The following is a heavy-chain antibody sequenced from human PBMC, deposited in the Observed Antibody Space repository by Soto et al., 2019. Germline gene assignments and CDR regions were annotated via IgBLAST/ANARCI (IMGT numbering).Heavy chain of an antibody. Sequence: SVKVSCKASGGTFSSYAISWVRQAPGQGLEWMGGIIPIFGTANYAQKFQGRVTFTEDESTSTAYMELSSLRSEDTAVYYCARSKAYYDSSGYRMSEYYYGMDVWGQGTTVTVSS. CDR3: ARSKAYYDSSGYRMSEYYYGMDV. D-gene: IGHD3-22*01. V-gene: IGHV1-69*13. CDR1: GGTFSSYA. CDR2: IIPIFGTA. J-gene: IGHJ6*02.